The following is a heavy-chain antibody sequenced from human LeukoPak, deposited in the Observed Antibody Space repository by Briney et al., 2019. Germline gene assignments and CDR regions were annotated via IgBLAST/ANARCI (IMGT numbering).Heavy chain of an antibody. CDR3: ARDGSGWSSDY. Sequence: PGGSLRLSCAASGFNFRDSGMHWVRQAPGKGLEWVAVMWNDGITGKYADSVRGRFSVSRDNSKNTVYLQMDSLRADDTSVYYRARDGSGWSSDYWGQGTLVTVSS. CDR1: GFNFRDSG. CDR2: MWNDGITG. V-gene: IGHV3-33*01. J-gene: IGHJ4*02. D-gene: IGHD6-19*01.